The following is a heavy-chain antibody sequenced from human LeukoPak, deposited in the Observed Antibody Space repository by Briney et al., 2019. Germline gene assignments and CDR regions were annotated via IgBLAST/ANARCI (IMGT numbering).Heavy chain of an antibody. Sequence: GGSLRLSCAASGFSISNSAMSWVRQAPGKGLEWVSLIIASSGSTFYADSVKGRFTISRDNSKNTLFLQMNSLRAEDTAVYYCAKGAYDYIEMGYFDYWGQGTLVTVST. CDR2: IIASSGST. J-gene: IGHJ4*02. V-gene: IGHV3-23*01. D-gene: IGHD5-12*01. CDR3: AKGAYDYIEMGYFDY. CDR1: GFSISNSA.